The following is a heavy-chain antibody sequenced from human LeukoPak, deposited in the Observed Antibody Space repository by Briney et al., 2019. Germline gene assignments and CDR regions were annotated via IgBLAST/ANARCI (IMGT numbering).Heavy chain of an antibody. V-gene: IGHV4-39*07. Sequence: SETLSLTCTVSDDSFSRSTYYWGWIRQPPGKGLEWIGNIYYTGSTYYNPSLKSRVAISVDTSKKHFSLMLTSVTAADTAVYYCARVSDFDYFDYWAQGALVTVSS. CDR2: IYYTGST. CDR1: DDSFSRSTYY. J-gene: IGHJ4*02. D-gene: IGHD2-21*01. CDR3: ARVSDFDYFDY.